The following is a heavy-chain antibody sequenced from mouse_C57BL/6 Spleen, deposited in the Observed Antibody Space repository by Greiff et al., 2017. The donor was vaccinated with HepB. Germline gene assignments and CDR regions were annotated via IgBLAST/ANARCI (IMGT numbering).Heavy chain of an antibody. D-gene: IGHD1-2*01. V-gene: IGHV1-18*01. J-gene: IGHJ3*01. CDR1: GYTFTDYN. CDR3: ARGGWVAWFAY. CDR2: INPNNGGT. Sequence: VHVKQSGPELVKPGASVKIPCKASGYTFTDYNMDWVKQSHGKSLEWIGDINPNNGGTIYNQKFKGKATLTVDKSSSTAYMELRSLTSEDTAVYYCARGGWVAWFAYWGQGTLVTVSA.